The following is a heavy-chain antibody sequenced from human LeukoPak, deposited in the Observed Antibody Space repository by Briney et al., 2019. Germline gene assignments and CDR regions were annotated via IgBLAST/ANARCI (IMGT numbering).Heavy chain of an antibody. CDR3: ARHGTGGDSSGWSFDY. CDR1: GGSFSGYY. J-gene: IGHJ4*02. CDR2: ISHRGYT. D-gene: IGHD6-19*01. Sequence: PSETLSLTCAVYGGSFSGYYWSWIRQPPGKGLEWIGQISHRGYTYYNPSLKSRVTISVDTSKNQLSLKLSSVAAADTAVYYCARHGTGGDSSGWSFDYWGQGTLVTVSS. V-gene: IGHV4-34*01.